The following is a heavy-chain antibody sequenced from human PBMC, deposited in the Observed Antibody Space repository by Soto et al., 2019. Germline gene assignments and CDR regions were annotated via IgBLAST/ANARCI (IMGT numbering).Heavy chain of an antibody. CDR2: IYYGGST. J-gene: IGHJ5*02. CDR3: ARDENISWFFT. Sequence: XETLSLTCTVSGGSISGGSDYWGWIRQPPGKGLEWIGSIYYGGSTYYNPSLKSRVTISVDTSKNQFSLKVTSVTAADTAVYYRARDENISWFFTWGRRVLVTVSS. CDR1: GGSISGGSDY. V-gene: IGHV4-39*02.